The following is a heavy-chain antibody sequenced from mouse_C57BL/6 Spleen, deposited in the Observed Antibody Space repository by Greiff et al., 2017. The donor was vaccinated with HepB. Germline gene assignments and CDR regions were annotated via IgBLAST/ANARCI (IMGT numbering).Heavy chain of an antibody. J-gene: IGHJ4*01. CDR2: IDPSDSYT. Sequence: QVQLQQPGAELVKPGASVKLSCKASGCTFTSYWMQWVKQRPGQGLEWIGEIDPSDSYTNYNQKFKGKATLTVDTSSSTAYMQLSSLTSEDSAVYYCAEGYYAMDYWGQGTSVTVSS. CDR3: AEGYYAMDY. CDR1: GCTFTSYW. V-gene: IGHV1-50*01.